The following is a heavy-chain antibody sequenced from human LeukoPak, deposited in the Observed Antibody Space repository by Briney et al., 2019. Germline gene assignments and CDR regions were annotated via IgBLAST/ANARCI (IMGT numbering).Heavy chain of an antibody. Sequence: SETLSLTCTVSGGSISSYYWSWIRQPAGKGLEWIGRIYTSGSTNYNPSLKSRVTMSVDTSKNQFSLKLSSVTAVDTAVYYCARDLHSSGWYYFDYWGQGTLVTVSS. J-gene: IGHJ4*02. CDR2: IYTSGST. CDR1: GGSISSYY. CDR3: ARDLHSSGWYYFDY. D-gene: IGHD6-19*01. V-gene: IGHV4-4*07.